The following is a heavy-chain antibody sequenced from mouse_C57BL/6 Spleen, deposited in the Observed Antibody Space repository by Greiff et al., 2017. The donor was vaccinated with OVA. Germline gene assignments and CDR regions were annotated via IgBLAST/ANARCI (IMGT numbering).Heavy chain of an antibody. CDR3: ARRGTTVEPWYFDV. Sequence: VQLQQPGAELVMPGASVKLSCKASGYTFTSYWMHWVKQRPGQGLEWIGEIDPSDSYTNYNQKFKGKSTLTVDKSSSTAYMQLSSLTAEDSAVYYCARRGTTVEPWYFDVWGTGTTVTVSS. V-gene: IGHV1-69*01. D-gene: IGHD1-1*01. CDR1: GYTFTSYW. CDR2: IDPSDSYT. J-gene: IGHJ1*03.